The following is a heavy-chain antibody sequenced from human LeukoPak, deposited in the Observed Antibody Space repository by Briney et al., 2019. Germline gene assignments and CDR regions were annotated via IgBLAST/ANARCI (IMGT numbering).Heavy chain of an antibody. V-gene: IGHV1-69*04. D-gene: IGHD4-17*01. CDR1: GGTFSSYA. J-gene: IGHJ4*02. Sequence: SVKVSCKASGGTFSSYAISWVRQAPGQGLEWMGRIIPILGIANYAQKFQGRVTITADKSTSTAYMELSSLRSEDTAVYYCARDQGRFYGGYLYYFDYWGQGTLVTVFS. CDR3: ARDQGRFYGGYLYYFDY. CDR2: IIPILGIA.